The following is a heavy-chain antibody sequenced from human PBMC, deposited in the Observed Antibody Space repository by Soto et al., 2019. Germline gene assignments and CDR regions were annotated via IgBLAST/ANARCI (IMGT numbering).Heavy chain of an antibody. CDR3: AKCLSIAPRYILAF. V-gene: IGHV3-30*18. CDR2: ISYDGSNK. D-gene: IGHD6-6*01. CDR1: GFTFSSYG. J-gene: IGHJ4*02. Sequence: SGGSLRLSCAASGFTFSSYGMHWVRQAPGKGLEWVAVISYDGSNKYYADSVKGRFTISRDNSKNTLYLQMNSLRAEDTAVYYCAKCLSIAPRYILAFGGRGPLVPVSS.